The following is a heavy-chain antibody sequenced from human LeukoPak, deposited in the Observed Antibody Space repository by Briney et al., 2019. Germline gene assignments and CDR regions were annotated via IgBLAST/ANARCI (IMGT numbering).Heavy chain of an antibody. V-gene: IGHV3-53*01. CDR2: IYSGGST. CDR3: AESGWYSEGAFDI. D-gene: IGHD6-19*01. CDR1: GFTVSSNC. J-gene: IGHJ3*02. Sequence: GGSLRLSCAASGFTVSSNCMSWVRQAPGKGLEWVSVIYSGGSTYYADSVKGRFTISRDNSKNTLYLQMNSLRDEDTAVYYCAESGWYSEGAFDIWGQGTMVTVSS.